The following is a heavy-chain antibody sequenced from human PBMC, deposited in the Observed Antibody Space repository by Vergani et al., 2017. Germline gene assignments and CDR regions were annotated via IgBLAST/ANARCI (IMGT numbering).Heavy chain of an antibody. D-gene: IGHD2-8*01. CDR2: MNPNSGNT. V-gene: IGHV1-8*01. CDR1: GYTFTSYD. J-gene: IGHJ4*02. Sequence: QVQLVQSGAEVKKPGASVKVSCKASGYTFTSYDINWVRQATGQGLEWMGWMNPNSGNTGYAQNLQGRLTITRDTSVNTASMELSSLTSEDMAVYYCVRARRTCTYDHCPRYYYDLWGQGTLVTVSS. CDR3: VRARRTCTYDHCPRYYYDL.